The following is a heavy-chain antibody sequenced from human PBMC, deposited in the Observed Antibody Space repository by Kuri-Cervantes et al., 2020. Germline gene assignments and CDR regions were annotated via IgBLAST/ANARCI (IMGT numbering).Heavy chain of an antibody. CDR2: IHYSGST. J-gene: IGHJ5*02. D-gene: IGHD6-13*01. CDR1: GGSISSYY. V-gene: IGHV4-59*13. CDR3: ARSSAAGTIDP. Sequence: SETLSLTCTVSGGSISSYYWSWIRQPPGKGLEWIGYIHYSGSTNYNSSLKSRVTISVDTSKNQFSLKLSSVTAADTAVYYCARSSAAGTIDPWGQGTLVTVSS.